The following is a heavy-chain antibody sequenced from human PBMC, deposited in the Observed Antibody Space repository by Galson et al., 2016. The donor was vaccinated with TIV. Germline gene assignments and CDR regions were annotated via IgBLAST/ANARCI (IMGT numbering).Heavy chain of an antibody. Sequence: SVKVSCKASGYTFTHYYMHWVRQAPGQGPEWMGRINPDSGGTDYAQKFQGRVTMTRDTSISTAYMDLSRLRSDDTAVYYCATAPSGSYYNGWFDPWGQGTLVTVSS. CDR2: INPDSGGT. CDR3: ATAPSGSYYNGWFDP. D-gene: IGHD3-10*01. CDR1: GYTFTHYY. V-gene: IGHV1-2*06. J-gene: IGHJ5*02.